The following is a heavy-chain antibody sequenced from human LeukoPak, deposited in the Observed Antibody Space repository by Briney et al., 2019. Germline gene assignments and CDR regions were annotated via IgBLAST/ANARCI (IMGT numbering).Heavy chain of an antibody. CDR1: GYTFTSYY. CDR2: INPNSGGT. CDR3: ARSRRYYYGSGSPDY. D-gene: IGHD3-10*01. J-gene: IGHJ4*02. V-gene: IGHV1-2*02. Sequence: ASVKVSCKASGYTFTSYYMHWVRQAPGQGLEWMGWINPNSGGTNYAQKFQGRVTMTRDTSISTAYMELSRLRSDDTAVYYCARSRRYYYGSGSPDYWGQGTLVTVSS.